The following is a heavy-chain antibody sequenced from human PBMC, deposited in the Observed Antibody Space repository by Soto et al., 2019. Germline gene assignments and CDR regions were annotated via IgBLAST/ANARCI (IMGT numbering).Heavy chain of an antibody. Sequence: ASVKVCCKASGDAFTGYYMHWVRQAPGQGLEWMGWINPNSGGTNYAQKFQGRVTMTRDTSISTAYMELSRLRSDDTAVYYCATHPKGYSSSWTGYYYGMDVWGQGTTVTVSS. V-gene: IGHV1-2*02. CDR1: GDAFTGYY. CDR2: INPNSGGT. D-gene: IGHD6-13*01. CDR3: ATHPKGYSSSWTGYYYGMDV. J-gene: IGHJ6*02.